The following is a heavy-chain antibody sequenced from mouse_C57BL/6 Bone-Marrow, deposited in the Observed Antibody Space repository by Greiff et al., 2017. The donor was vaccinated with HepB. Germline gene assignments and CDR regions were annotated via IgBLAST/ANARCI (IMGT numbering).Heavy chain of an antibody. CDR1: GFNIKDDY. CDR2: IDPENGDT. Sequence: EVQLQQSGAELVRPGASVKLSCTASGFNIKDDYMHWVKQRPEQGLEWIGWIDPENGDTEYASKFQGKATITADTSSNTAYLQLSSLTSEDTAVYYCTTPIYDGYCGVFYAMDYWGQGTSVTVSS. V-gene: IGHV14-4*01. CDR3: TTPIYDGYCGVFYAMDY. D-gene: IGHD2-3*01. J-gene: IGHJ4*01.